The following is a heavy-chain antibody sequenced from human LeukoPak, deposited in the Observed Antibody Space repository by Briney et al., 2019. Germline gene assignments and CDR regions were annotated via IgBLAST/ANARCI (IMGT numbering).Heavy chain of an antibody. V-gene: IGHV3-21*01. Sequence: PGGSLRLSCAASGFTFSSYSMNWVRQAPGKGLEWVSSISSSSSYIYYADSVKGRFTISRDNAKNSLYLQMNSLRAEDTAVYYCARAQWLGLNWFDPWGQGTLVTVSS. CDR2: ISSSSSYI. D-gene: IGHD6-19*01. J-gene: IGHJ5*02. CDR3: ARAQWLGLNWFDP. CDR1: GFTFSSYS.